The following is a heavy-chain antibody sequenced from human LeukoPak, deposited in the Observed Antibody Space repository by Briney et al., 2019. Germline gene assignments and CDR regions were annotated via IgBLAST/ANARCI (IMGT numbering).Heavy chain of an antibody. CDR1: GGTFSSYA. V-gene: IGHV1-69*05. D-gene: IGHD6-6*01. Sequence: SVKVSCKASGGTFSSYAISWVRQAPGQGLEWMGGIIPIFGTANYAQKFQGRVTITTDESTSTAYMELSSLRSEDTAVYYCASLSSIAAYYYYYYMDVWGRGTTVTVSS. CDR3: ASLSSIAAYYYYYYMDV. J-gene: IGHJ6*03. CDR2: IIPIFGTA.